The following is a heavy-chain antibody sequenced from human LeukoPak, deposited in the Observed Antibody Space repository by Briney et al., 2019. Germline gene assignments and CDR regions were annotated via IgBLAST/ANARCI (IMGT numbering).Heavy chain of an antibody. CDR1: GFTFSSYE. Sequence: SGGSLRLSCAASGFTFSSYEMNWVRQAPGKGLEWVSYIIDSGSTTYYADSVKGRFPISRDNAKNSLYLQMNSLRAEDTAVYYCAKDGYDILTGYYLDYYYYYMDVWGKGTTVTISS. V-gene: IGHV3-48*03. CDR3: AKDGYDILTGYYLDYYYYYMDV. D-gene: IGHD3-9*01. CDR2: IIDSGSTT. J-gene: IGHJ6*03.